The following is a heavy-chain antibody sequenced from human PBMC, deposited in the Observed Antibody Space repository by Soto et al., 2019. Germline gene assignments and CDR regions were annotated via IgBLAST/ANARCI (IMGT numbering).Heavy chain of an antibody. D-gene: IGHD2-8*01. CDR2: IDPSDSQT. CDR3: ARQIHDSDKGTNFQYYFDS. J-gene: IGHJ4*02. CDR1: GYSFAGYW. V-gene: IGHV5-10-1*01. Sequence: PGESLKISCKGSGYSFAGYWITWVRQKPGKGLEWMGRIDPSDSQTYYSPSFRGHVTISVTKSITTVFLQWSSLRASDTAMYYCARQIHDSDKGTNFQYYFDSWGQGTRVTVSS.